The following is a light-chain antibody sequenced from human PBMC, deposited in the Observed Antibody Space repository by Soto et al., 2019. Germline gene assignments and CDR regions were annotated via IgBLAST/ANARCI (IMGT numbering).Light chain of an antibody. Sequence: DIQMTQSPSSLSASVGDRVTITCRASQSISSYLNWYQQKPGKAPKLLIYAASSLQSGVPSRFSGSGSGTDFTLTISSLQPEDFATYYCQQSYSTLVTVGQGTKVEIK. V-gene: IGKV1-39*01. CDR1: QSISSY. CDR2: AAS. CDR3: QQSYSTLVT. J-gene: IGKJ1*01.